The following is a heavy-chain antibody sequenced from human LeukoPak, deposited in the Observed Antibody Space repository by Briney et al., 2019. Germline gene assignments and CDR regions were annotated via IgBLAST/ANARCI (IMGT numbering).Heavy chain of an antibody. D-gene: IGHD1-26*01. CDR2: MNPKSGNS. Sequence: ASVKVSCMSSGYTFTSYDINWVRQATGRGLEWMGWMNPKSGNSGYAQKFQGRVTMTRNTSISTAYMEMSSLRSEDTAVYYCARSPVGAIGPFDIWGQGTMVTVSS. CDR1: GYTFTSYD. V-gene: IGHV1-8*01. J-gene: IGHJ3*02. CDR3: ARSPVGAIGPFDI.